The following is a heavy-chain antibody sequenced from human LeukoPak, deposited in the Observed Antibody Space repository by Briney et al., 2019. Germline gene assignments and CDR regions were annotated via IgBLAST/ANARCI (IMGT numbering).Heavy chain of an antibody. Sequence: GASVKVSCKASGGTFSSYAISWVRQAPGQGLEWMGGIIPIFGTANYAQKFQGRVTITADKSTSTAYMELSSLRSEDTAVYYCASPDERSAAEEYSSSSRYYYYYMDVWGKGTTVTVSS. CDR3: ASPDERSAAEEYSSSSRYYYYYMDV. CDR2: IIPIFGTA. CDR1: GGTFSSYA. D-gene: IGHD6-6*01. V-gene: IGHV1-69*06. J-gene: IGHJ6*03.